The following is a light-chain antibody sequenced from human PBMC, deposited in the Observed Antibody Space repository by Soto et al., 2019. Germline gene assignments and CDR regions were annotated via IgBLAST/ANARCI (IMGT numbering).Light chain of an antibody. CDR1: SGHSSYA. V-gene: IGLV4-69*01. J-gene: IGLJ2*01. CDR2: LNSDGSH. Sequence: QSVLTQSPSASASLGASVKLTCTLSSGHSSYAIAWHQQQPEKGPRYLMNLNSDGSHSKGDGIPDRFSGSSSGAERYLTISSLQSEDEADYYCQTWGTGIQVFGGGTKLIVL. CDR3: QTWGTGIQV.